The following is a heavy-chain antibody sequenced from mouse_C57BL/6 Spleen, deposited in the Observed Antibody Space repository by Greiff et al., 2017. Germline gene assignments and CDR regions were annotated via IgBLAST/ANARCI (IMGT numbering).Heavy chain of an antibody. CDR3: ARHLNWDEARDY. CDR1: GFSLTSYG. V-gene: IGHV2-6-1*01. CDR2: IWSDGST. Sequence: VQLQESGPGLVAPSQSLSITCTVSGFSLTSYGVHWVRQPPGTGLEWLVVIWSDGSTTYNSALKSRLSISKDNSKSQVFLKMNSLQTDDTAMYYCARHLNWDEARDYWGQGTSVTVSS. D-gene: IGHD4-1*01. J-gene: IGHJ4*01.